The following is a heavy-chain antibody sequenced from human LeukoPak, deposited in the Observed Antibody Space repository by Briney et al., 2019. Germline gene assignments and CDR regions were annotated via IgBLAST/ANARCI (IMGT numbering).Heavy chain of an antibody. CDR2: ISAHNGNT. J-gene: IGHJ6*02. CDR3: ATTVTNLYYYYGMDV. V-gene: IGHV1-18*01. Sequence: GASVKVSCKASGYTFTSYGISWVRQAPGQGLEWMGWISAHNGNTNYAQKLQGRVTMTTDTSTSTAYMELRSLRSDDTAVYYCATTVTNLYYYYGMDVWGQGTTVTVSS. D-gene: IGHD4-17*01. CDR1: GYTFTSYG.